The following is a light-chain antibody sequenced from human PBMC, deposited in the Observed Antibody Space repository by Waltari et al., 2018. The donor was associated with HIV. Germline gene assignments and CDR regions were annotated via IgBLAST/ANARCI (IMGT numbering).Light chain of an antibody. V-gene: IGLV2-14*01. CDR3: SSYSASGTLVL. J-gene: IGLJ2*01. CDR2: EVK. CDR1: SSDLGASAY. Sequence: QSALTQPASVSGSPGQSISISCSWTSSDLGASAYVSWYHQHPGEAPTLILYEVKKRPSGISNRFSGSKSGNTASLTISGLQVEDEAHYYCSSYSASGTLVLFGGGTRLTVL.